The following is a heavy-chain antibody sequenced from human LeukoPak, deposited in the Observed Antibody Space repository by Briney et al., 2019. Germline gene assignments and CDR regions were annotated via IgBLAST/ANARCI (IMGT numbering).Heavy chain of an antibody. V-gene: IGHV3-7*03. CDR1: GFTFSSYW. J-gene: IGHJ5*02. CDR2: IKQDGSEK. Sequence: GGSLRLSCAASGFTFSSYWMSWVRQAPGKGLEWVANIKQDGSEKYYVDSVMGRFTISRDNAKNSLYLQMNSLRAEDTAVYYCARDILTGFDWFDPWGQGTLVTVSS. CDR3: ARDILTGFDWFDP. D-gene: IGHD3-9*01.